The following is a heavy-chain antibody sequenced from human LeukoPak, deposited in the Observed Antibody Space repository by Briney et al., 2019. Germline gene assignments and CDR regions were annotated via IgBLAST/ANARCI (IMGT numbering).Heavy chain of an antibody. D-gene: IGHD7-27*01. J-gene: IGHJ4*02. CDR2: IIPILGIA. V-gene: IGHV1-69*04. CDR3: ARAVNWGSVGFDY. CDR1: GGTFSSYA. Sequence: SVKVSCKASGGTFSSYAISWVRQAPGQGLEWMGRIIPILGIANYAQKFQGRVTITADESTSTAYMELSSLRSEDTAVYYCARAVNWGSVGFDYWGQGTLVTVSS.